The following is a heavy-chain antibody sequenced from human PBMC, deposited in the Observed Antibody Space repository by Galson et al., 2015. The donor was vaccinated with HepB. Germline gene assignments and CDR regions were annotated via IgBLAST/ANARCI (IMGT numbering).Heavy chain of an antibody. J-gene: IGHJ1*01. CDR1: GFTFSSYA. CDR3: VKDRIMWQWLVMEYFQH. D-gene: IGHD6-19*01. Sequence: SLRLSCAASGFTFSSYAMHWVRQAPGKGLEYVSAISSNGGSTYYADSVKGRFTISRDNSKNTLYLQMSSLRAEDTAVYYCVKDRIMWQWLVMEYFQHWGQGTLVTVSS. V-gene: IGHV3-64D*06. CDR2: ISSNGGST.